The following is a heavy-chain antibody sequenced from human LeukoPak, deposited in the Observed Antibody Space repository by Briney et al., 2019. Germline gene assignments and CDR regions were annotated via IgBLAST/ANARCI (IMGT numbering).Heavy chain of an antibody. CDR1: GFTFSTYA. CDR3: TKGLYYDFWSGYSVTDY. D-gene: IGHD3-3*01. CDR2: VSGSGGST. Sequence: GESLKISCAASGFTFSTYAMSWVRQAPGKGLQWVSAVSGSGGSTYYADSVKGRFTISRDNSKNTLYLQMNSLRVEDTAVYYCTKGLYYDFWSGYSVTDYWGQGTLVTVSS. J-gene: IGHJ4*02. V-gene: IGHV3-23*01.